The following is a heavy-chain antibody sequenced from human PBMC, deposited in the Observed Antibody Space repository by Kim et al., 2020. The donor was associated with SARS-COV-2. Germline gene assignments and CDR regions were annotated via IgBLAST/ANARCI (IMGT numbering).Heavy chain of an antibody. CDR3: AKNPGRYYYYYGMDV. V-gene: IGHV3-23*01. D-gene: IGHD3-10*01. J-gene: IGHJ6*02. Sequence: DPQKVRFTISRDNSKNTLDLQMSSLRAEDTAVYYCAKNPGRYYYYYGMDVWGQGTTVTVSS.